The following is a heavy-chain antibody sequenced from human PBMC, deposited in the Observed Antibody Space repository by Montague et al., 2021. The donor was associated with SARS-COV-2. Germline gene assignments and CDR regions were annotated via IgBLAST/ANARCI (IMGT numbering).Heavy chain of an antibody. J-gene: IGHJ4*02. V-gene: IGHV4-59*01. CDR3: ARSGWLTRGFDS. CDR1: GGSISTYY. D-gene: IGHD5-12*01. CDR2: INYSGIT. Sequence: SETLSLTCTVSGGSISTYYWSWIRQPPGKGLEWIAYINYSGITXXXPSXKGRVSVSLDTSKNHFSLNLKSVTAADTAVYYCARSGWLTRGFDSWGQGALVFVSS.